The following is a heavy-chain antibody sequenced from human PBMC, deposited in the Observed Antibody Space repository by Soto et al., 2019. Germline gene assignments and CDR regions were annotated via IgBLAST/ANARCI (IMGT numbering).Heavy chain of an antibody. V-gene: IGHV1-46*01. CDR1: GYTFTSYY. CDR3: ARGTGTTRIFDY. D-gene: IGHD1-1*01. CDR2: ISPSGGST. J-gene: IGHJ4*02. Sequence: ASVKVSCKTSGYTFTSYYMHWVRQAPGQGLEWMGIISPSGGSTSYAQKFQGRVTMTRDTSTSTVYMELSSLRSEDTAVYYCARGTGTTRIFDYWGQGTLVTVSS.